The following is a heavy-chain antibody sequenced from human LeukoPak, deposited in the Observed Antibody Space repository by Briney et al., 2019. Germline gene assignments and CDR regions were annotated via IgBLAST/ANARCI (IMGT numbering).Heavy chain of an antibody. D-gene: IGHD5-24*01. CDR3: ARDHKGGDGADAFDL. V-gene: IGHV4-61*02. Sequence: PSETLSLTCTVSGVSISSGSYYWSWIRQPAGKGLEWIGRIYTSGSTDYNPSLKSRVTISVDTSKNQFSLKLSSVTAADTAVYYCARDHKGGDGADAFDLWGHGTMVTVSS. J-gene: IGHJ3*01. CDR1: GVSISSGSYY. CDR2: IYTSGST.